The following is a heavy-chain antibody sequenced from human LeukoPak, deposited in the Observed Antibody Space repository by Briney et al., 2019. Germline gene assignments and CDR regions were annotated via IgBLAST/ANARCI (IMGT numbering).Heavy chain of an antibody. V-gene: IGHV1-18*01. CDR2: ISAYNGNT. CDR3: ARGGYYDILTGYYPYGMDV. D-gene: IGHD3-9*01. CDR1: GYTFTSYG. J-gene: IGHJ6*02. Sequence: ASVKVSCKASGYTFTSYGISWVRQAPGQGLEWMGWISAYNGNTNYAQKLQGRVTMTTDTSTSTAYMELRSLRSDDTAVYYCARGGYYDILTGYYPYGMDVWGQGTTVTVSS.